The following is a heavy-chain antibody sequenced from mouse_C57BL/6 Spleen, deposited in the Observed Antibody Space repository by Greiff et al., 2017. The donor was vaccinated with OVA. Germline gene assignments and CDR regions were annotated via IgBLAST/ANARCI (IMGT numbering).Heavy chain of an antibody. J-gene: IGHJ2*01. Sequence: QVQLQQPGAELVKPGASVKLSCKASGYTFTSYWMQWVKQRPGQGLEWIGEIDPSDSYTNSNQKFKGKATLPVDTSSSTAYMQLSSLTSENSAVYYCARRDYFDYWGQGTTLTVSS. CDR2: IDPSDSYT. CDR1: GYTFTSYW. CDR3: ARRDYFDY. V-gene: IGHV1-50*01.